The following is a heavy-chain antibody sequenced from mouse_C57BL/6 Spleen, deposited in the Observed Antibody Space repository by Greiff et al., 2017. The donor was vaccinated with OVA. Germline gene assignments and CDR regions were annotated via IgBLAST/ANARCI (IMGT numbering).Heavy chain of an antibody. CDR1: GYTFTSYW. V-gene: IGHV1-64*01. CDR3: AREDGSSFDY. Sequence: VQLQQSGAELVKPGASVKLSCKASGYTFTSYWMHWVKQRPGQGLEWIGMIHPNSGSTNYNEKFKSKATLTVDKSSSTAYMQLSSLTSEDSAVYYCAREDGSSFDYWGQGTTLTVSS. CDR2: IHPNSGST. J-gene: IGHJ2*01. D-gene: IGHD1-1*01.